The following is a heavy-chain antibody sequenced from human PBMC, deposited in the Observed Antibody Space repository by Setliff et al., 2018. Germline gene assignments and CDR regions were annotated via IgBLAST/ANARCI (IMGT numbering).Heavy chain of an antibody. CDR1: GYTFTSYY. D-gene: IGHD3-16*01. CDR2: TIPMFGTT. CDR3: TRSRGPRVVLAADFDF. J-gene: IGHJ4*02. Sequence: ASVKVSCKASGYTFTSYYMHWVRQAPGQGLEWMGGTIPMFGTTEYAQKCQGRLTVTADTSTKPIYMELRSLTSDDTAVYFCTRSRGPRVVLAADFDFWGQGTLVTVSS. V-gene: IGHV1-46*01.